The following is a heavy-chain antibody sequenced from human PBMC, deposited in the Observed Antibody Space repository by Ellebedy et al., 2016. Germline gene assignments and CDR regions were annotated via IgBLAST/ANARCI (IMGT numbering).Heavy chain of an antibody. Sequence: ASVKVSCKASGYTFTSYGISWVRQAPGQGLEWMGGIIPILGIANYAQKFQGRVTMTRDTSTSTVYMELSSLRSEDTAVYYCARKKRNYYYYGMDVWGQGTTVTVSS. CDR1: GYTFTSYG. CDR3: ARKKRNYYYYGMDV. J-gene: IGHJ6*02. V-gene: IGHV1-69*10. CDR2: IIPILGIA. D-gene: IGHD6-25*01.